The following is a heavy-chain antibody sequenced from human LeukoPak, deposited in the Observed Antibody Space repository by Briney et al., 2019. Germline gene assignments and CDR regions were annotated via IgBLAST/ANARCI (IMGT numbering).Heavy chain of an antibody. V-gene: IGHV1-2*02. J-gene: IGHJ4*02. Sequence: GASVKVSCKASGYTFTGYYMHWLRQAPEQGLEWMGWINPNSGGTNYAQKFQGRVTMTRDTSISTAYMELSRLRSDDTAVYYCARVEYSYGCVDYWGQGTLVTVSS. CDR1: GYTFTGYY. D-gene: IGHD5-18*01. CDR3: ARVEYSYGCVDY. CDR2: INPNSGGT.